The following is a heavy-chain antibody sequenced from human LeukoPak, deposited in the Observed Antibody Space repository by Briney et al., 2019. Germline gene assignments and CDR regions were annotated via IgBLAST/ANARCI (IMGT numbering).Heavy chain of an antibody. CDR3: ARWELLRGYFDY. V-gene: IGHV1-69*05. J-gene: IGHJ4*02. D-gene: IGHD1-26*01. CDR2: IIPIFGTA. CDR1: GGTFSSYG. Sequence: SVKVSCKASGGTFSSYGISWVRQAPGQGLEWMGGIIPIFGTANYAQKLQGRVTMTTDTSTSTAYMELRSLRSDDTAVYYCARWELLRGYFDYWGQGTLVTVSS.